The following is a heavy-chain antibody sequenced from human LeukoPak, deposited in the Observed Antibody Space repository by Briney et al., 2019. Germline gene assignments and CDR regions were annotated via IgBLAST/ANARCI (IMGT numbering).Heavy chain of an antibody. J-gene: IGHJ4*02. CDR1: GGSFSGYY. CDR2: INHSGSS. CDR3: ARDGLNYDYVWGSYRHDFDY. Sequence: SETLSLTCAVYGGSFSGYYWSWIRQPPGKGLGWIGEINHSGSSNYNPSLKSRVTISVDTSKNQFSLKLSSVTAADTAVYYCARDGLNYDYVWGSYRHDFDYWGQGTLVTVSS. D-gene: IGHD3-16*02. V-gene: IGHV4-34*01.